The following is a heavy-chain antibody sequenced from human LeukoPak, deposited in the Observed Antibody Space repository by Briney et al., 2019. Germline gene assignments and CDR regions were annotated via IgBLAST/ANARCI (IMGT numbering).Heavy chain of an antibody. J-gene: IGHJ5*02. Sequence: ASVKVSCKASGYTFTGYYMHWVRQAPGQGLEWMGWINPNSGGTNYAQKFQGWVPMTRDTSISTAYMELSRLRSDDTAVYYCAREVDTAYNWFDPWGQGTLVTVSS. V-gene: IGHV1-2*04. CDR1: GYTFTGYY. CDR2: INPNSGGT. D-gene: IGHD5-18*01. CDR3: AREVDTAYNWFDP.